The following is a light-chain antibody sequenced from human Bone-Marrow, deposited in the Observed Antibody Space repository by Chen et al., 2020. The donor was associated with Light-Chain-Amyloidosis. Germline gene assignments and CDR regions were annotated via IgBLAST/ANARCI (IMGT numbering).Light chain of an antibody. CDR1: NIGSTS. CDR3: QVWDRSSDRPV. V-gene: IGLV3-21*02. Sequence: SYVLTQPSSVSVAPGQTATIACGGNNIGSTSVHWYQQTQGQAPLLVVYDDSVRPSGIPERLSGSNSGNTATLTISRVEAGDVADYYCQVWDRSSDRPVFGGGTKLTVL. J-gene: IGLJ3*02. CDR2: DDS.